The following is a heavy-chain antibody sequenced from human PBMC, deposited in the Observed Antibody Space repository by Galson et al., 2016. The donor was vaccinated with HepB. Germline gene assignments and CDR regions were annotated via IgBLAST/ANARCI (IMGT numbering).Heavy chain of an antibody. D-gene: IGHD1-26*01. Sequence: SVKVSCKASGYTFTDYGVSWVRQAPGQRPEWMGWIGTYGPTRNYARKFQDRFTMTTDTSTGTVYMELRSLRSDDTAVYYCARDQWGLLGDYWGQGTLITVSS. CDR1: GYTFTDYG. CDR2: IGTYGPTR. V-gene: IGHV1-18*04. J-gene: IGHJ4*02. CDR3: ARDQWGLLGDY.